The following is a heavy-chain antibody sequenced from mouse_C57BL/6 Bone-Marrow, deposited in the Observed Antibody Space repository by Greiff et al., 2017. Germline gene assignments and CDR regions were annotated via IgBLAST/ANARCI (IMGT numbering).Heavy chain of an antibody. CDR1: GYTFTSYG. Sequence: QVQLQQSGAELAQPGASVKLSCKASGYTFTSYGMRWVKQRPGQGLEWIGYINPSSGYTKYNQKFKDKATLTADKSSSTSYRQLSIVTYDDAADYYSASWSDGRRDDCYFDDWGKGTTVTVSS. V-gene: IGHV1-7*01. D-gene: IGHD1-1*01. J-gene: IGHJ1*03. CDR3: ASWSDGRRDDCYFDD. CDR2: INPSSGYT.